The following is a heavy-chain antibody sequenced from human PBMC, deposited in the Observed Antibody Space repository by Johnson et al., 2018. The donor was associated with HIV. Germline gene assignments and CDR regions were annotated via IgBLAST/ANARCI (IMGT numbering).Heavy chain of an antibody. V-gene: IGHV3-30*18. Sequence: QVQLVESGGGVVQPGRSLRLSCAASGFTLSSYGMHWVRQAPGKGLEWVALISYDGSNKYYADSVTGRFTSSRDNSKNTLYLQMNSLRTEDTAMYYCAKGQSSGYPKDAFDIWGRGTIVTISS. CDR2: ISYDGSNK. D-gene: IGHD3-22*01. CDR1: GFTLSSYG. CDR3: AKGQSSGYPKDAFDI. J-gene: IGHJ3*02.